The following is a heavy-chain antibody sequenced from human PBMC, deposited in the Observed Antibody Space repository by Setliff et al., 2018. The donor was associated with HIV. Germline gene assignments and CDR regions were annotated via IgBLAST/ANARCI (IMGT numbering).Heavy chain of an antibody. Sequence: SETLSLTCTVSSDSIRFYYWTWIRQPPGKGLEWIGNVYYTGSTNYNPSLKSRITILVDPSKNQFSLRLSSVTAADTAVYYCARHSDFWSEDAFDIWGQGTIVTVSS. CDR2: VYYTGST. CDR1: SDSIRFYY. V-gene: IGHV4-59*08. CDR3: ARHSDFWSEDAFDI. D-gene: IGHD3-3*01. J-gene: IGHJ3*02.